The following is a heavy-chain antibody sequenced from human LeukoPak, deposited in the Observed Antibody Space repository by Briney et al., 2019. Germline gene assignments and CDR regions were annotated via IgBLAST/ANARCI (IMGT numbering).Heavy chain of an antibody. Sequence: GGSLGLSCAASGFSFSDYGVHWVRQAPGKGLEWVAVIWYDGSIKCYRDSVKGRFTISRDNSRNTVYLQMNNLRAEDTAVYYCVKGFNWYFDLWGRGTLVTVSS. CDR1: GFSFSDYG. J-gene: IGHJ2*01. V-gene: IGHV3-33*06. CDR3: VKGFNWYFDL. CDR2: IWYDGSIK.